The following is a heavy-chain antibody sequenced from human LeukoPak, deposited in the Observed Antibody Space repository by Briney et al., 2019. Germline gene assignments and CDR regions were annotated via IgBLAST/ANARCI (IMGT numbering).Heavy chain of an antibody. CDR3: ARADLLYSTSWYYPDY. CDR1: GYTFNTYG. CDR2: TSPYNGNT. D-gene: IGHD6-13*01. V-gene: IGHV1-18*01. J-gene: IGHJ4*02. Sequence: ASVKVSCKPSGYTFNTYGITWVRQAPGQGLEWMGWTSPYNGNTNYAQKFQGRVTMTTDTSTSTAYMELRSLRSDDTAVYYCARADLLYSTSWYYPDYWGQGTLVTVSS.